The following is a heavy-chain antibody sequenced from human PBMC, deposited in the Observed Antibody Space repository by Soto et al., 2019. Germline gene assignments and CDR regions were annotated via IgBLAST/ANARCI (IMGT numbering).Heavy chain of an antibody. J-gene: IGHJ4*02. CDR1: GFRFSDHY. CDR2: ISSGGTTM. CDR3: AGDPYYYGSAF. V-gene: IGHV3-11*01. Sequence: GGSLRLSCAACGFRFSDHYMTWIRQAPGKGLEWVSKISSGGTTMYYADSVKGRFTVSRDNAQNSLYLQMNGLRAEDTAVYYCAGDPYYYGSAFWGQGTLVTVSS. D-gene: IGHD3-10*01.